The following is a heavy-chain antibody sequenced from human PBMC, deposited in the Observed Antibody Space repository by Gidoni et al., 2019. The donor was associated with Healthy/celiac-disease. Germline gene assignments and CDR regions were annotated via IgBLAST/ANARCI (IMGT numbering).Heavy chain of an antibody. CDR2: IWYDGSNK. Sequence: QLQLVASGGGVVQPWRSLSLSVSASRFTLTRYGLPVVRPAAGKGLGWVAVIWYDGSNKYYADSGKGRFTISRDNSKNTLYLQMNSLRAEDTAVYYCAKQGGIAARHGFDYWGQGTLVTVSS. J-gene: IGHJ4*02. V-gene: IGHV3-33*06. CDR1: RFTLTRYG. D-gene: IGHD6-6*01. CDR3: AKQGGIAARHGFDY.